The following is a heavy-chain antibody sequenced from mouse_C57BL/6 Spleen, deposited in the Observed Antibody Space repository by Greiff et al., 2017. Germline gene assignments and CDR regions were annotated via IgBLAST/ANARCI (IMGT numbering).Heavy chain of an antibody. D-gene: IGHD2-4*01. CDR1: GYTFTGYW. J-gene: IGHJ1*03. CDR2: ILPGGGST. CDR3: ARGGGLRRGYFDV. Sequence: VKLMESGAELMKPGASVKLSCTATGYTFTGYWIAWVKQRPGHGLEWIGEILPGGGSTNYNEKFKGKVTFTADTSSNTAYMQLSSLTTEDTAIYYCARGGGLRRGYFDVWGTGTTVTVSS. V-gene: IGHV1-9*01.